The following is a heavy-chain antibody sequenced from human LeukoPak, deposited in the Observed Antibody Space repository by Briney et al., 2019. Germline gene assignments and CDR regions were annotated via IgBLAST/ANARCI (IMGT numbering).Heavy chain of an antibody. CDR1: GFTFDDYA. J-gene: IGHJ3*02. CDR2: ISWNSGSI. CDR3: AKAIPYSSGWSVYDAFDI. V-gene: IGHV3-9*01. Sequence: PGRSLRLSCAASGFTFDDYAMHWVRQAPGKGLEWVSGISWNSGSIGYADSVKGRFTISRDNAKNSLYLQMNSLRAEDTALYYCAKAIPYSSGWSVYDAFDIWGQGTMVPVSS. D-gene: IGHD6-19*01.